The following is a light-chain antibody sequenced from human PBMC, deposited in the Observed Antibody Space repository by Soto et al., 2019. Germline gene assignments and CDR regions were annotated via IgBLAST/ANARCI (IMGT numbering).Light chain of an antibody. J-gene: IGKJ3*01. Sequence: EMVLTQSPATLYLSPGERATLSCTASQSVTSSCLAWYQRKPGQAPRLLIHTTSTRATDIPDRFSGSGSGIDFTLTISRLQPEDFAVYYCQQCGGSPQLSFGPGTRVDI. V-gene: IGKV3-20*01. CDR2: TTS. CDR3: QQCGGSPQLS. CDR1: QSVTSSC.